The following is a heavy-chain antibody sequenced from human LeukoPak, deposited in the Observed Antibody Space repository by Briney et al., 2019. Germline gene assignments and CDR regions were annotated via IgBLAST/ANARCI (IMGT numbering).Heavy chain of an antibody. CDR1: GGSISSYY. V-gene: IGHV4-59*01. CDR2: IYYSSGT. J-gene: IGHJ3*02. CDR3: ARGRIAESDTGTFDI. D-gene: IGHD6-13*01. Sequence: SETLSLTCTVSGGSISSYYWSWIRQPPGKGLEWIGYIYYSSGTKYNPSLKSRVTILVDMSKNQFSLKLSSVTAAATAVYYCARGRIAESDTGTFDIWGQGTMVTVS.